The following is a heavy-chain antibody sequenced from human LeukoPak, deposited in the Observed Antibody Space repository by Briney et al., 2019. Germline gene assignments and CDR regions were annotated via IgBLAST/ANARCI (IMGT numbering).Heavy chain of an antibody. Sequence: GGSLRLSCAASGFTFSSYGMHWVRQAPGKGLEWVAVISYDGSNKYYADSVKGRFTISRDNSKNTLYLQMNSLRAEDTAVYYCAREGVGDIVVVPAARAYFDYWGQGTLVTVSS. CDR2: ISYDGSNK. V-gene: IGHV3-30*03. CDR3: AREGVGDIVVVPAARAYFDY. D-gene: IGHD2-2*01. CDR1: GFTFSSYG. J-gene: IGHJ4*02.